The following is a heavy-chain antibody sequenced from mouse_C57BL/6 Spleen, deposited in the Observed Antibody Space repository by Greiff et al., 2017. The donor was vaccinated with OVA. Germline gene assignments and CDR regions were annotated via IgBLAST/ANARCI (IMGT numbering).Heavy chain of an antibody. D-gene: IGHD1-1*01. CDR3: ARTGYGSSYDAMDY. V-gene: IGHV1-81*01. J-gene: IGHJ4*01. CDR2: IYPRSGNT. Sequence: QVQLQQSGAELARPGASVKLSCKASGYTFTSYGISWVKQRTGQGLEWIGEIYPRSGNTYYNEKFKGKATLTADKSSSTAYMELRSLTSEDSAVYFCARTGYGSSYDAMDYWGQGTSVTVSS. CDR1: GYTFTSYG.